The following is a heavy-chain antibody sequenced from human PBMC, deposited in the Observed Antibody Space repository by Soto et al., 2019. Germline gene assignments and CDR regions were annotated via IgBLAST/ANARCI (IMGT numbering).Heavy chain of an antibody. J-gene: IGHJ4*02. D-gene: IGHD1-1*01. CDR3: AREGRAGAGTTRGY. Sequence: QVQLVESGGGLVKPGGSLRLSCAASGFTFSDYYMSWIRQAPGKGLEWVSYISSSSSYTNYADSVKGRFTISRDNAKNSLYRQMNSLRAEDTAVYYCAREGRAGAGTTRGYWGQGTLVTVSS. CDR2: ISSSSSYT. CDR1: GFTFSDYY. V-gene: IGHV3-11*06.